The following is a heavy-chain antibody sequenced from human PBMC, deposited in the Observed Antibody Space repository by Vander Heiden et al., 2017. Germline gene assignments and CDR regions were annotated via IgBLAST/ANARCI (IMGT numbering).Heavy chain of an antibody. CDR2: ISGYGGST. CDR1: GFTFSTYP. CDR3: ARRTVGWYFDL. D-gene: IGHD1-1*01. J-gene: IGHJ2*01. V-gene: IGHV3-64*01. Sequence: EVQLVESGGGLVQPGGSLRLSCAASGFTFSTYPMHWVRQAPGKGLECVSAISGYGGSTYYANSVKGRFTISRDNSKNTVYLQMGSLRAEDMAVYYCARRTVGWYFDLWGRGTLVTVSS.